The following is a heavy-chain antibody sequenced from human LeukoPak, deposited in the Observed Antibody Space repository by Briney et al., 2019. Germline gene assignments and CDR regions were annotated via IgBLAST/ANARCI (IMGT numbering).Heavy chain of an antibody. V-gene: IGHV4-39*01. CDR3: ARRGMAAAGGFDC. Sequence: SETLSLTCTVSSGSISSSSYYWGWIRQPPGKGLEWIGSIYYSGSTYYNPSPKSRVTISVDTSKNQFSLKLSSVTAADTAFYYCARRGMAAAGGFDCWGQGTLVTVSS. CDR1: SGSISSSSYY. D-gene: IGHD6-13*01. J-gene: IGHJ4*02. CDR2: IYYSGST.